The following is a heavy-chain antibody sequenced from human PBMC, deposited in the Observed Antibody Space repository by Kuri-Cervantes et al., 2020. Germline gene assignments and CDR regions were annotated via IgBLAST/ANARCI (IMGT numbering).Heavy chain of an antibody. Sequence: GESLKISCEASGFSFSNYFMSWVRQAPGKGLEWVSSISSSSSYIYYADSVKGRFTISRDNAKNSLYLQMNSLRAEDTAVYYCTTREAYWGQGTLVTVSS. V-gene: IGHV3-21*03. CDR3: TTREAY. J-gene: IGHJ4*02. CDR2: ISSSSSYI. CDR1: GFSFSNYF. D-gene: IGHD1-14*01.